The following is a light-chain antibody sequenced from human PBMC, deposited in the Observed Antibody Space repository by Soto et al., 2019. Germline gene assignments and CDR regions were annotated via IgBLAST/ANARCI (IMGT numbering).Light chain of an antibody. V-gene: IGKV1-5*01. J-gene: IGKJ1*01. CDR3: QQHNSFWT. Sequence: DIPMTQSPSTLSASVGDRVTITCRASQSISSWLAWYQQKPGKAPKLLIYDASYLERGVPSRFSGSGSGTEFTLTISSLQPDDLATYYCQQHNSFWTFGQGTKVEI. CDR2: DAS. CDR1: QSISSW.